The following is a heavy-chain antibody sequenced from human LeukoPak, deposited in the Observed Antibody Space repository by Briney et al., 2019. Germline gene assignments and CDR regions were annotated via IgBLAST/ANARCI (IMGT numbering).Heavy chain of an antibody. V-gene: IGHV1-8*01. CDR1: GYTFTSYD. J-gene: IGHJ6*02. D-gene: IGHD3-3*01. CDR3: ARAGKPYRYDFWSGYQYYYGMDV. Sequence: ASVKVSCKASGYTFTSYDINWVRQATGQGLEWMGWMNPNSGNTGYAQKFQGRVTMTRNTSISTAYMKLSSLRSEDTAVYYCARAGKPYRYDFWSGYQYYYGMDVWGQGTTVTVSS. CDR2: MNPNSGNT.